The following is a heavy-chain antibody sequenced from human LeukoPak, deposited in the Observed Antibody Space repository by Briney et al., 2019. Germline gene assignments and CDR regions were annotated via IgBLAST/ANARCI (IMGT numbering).Heavy chain of an antibody. CDR1: GGSISSGDYY. Sequence: SQTLSLTCTVSGGSISSGDYYWSWIRQPPGKGLEWIGYIYYSGSTYYNPSLKSRLTMSADTSKNQFSLKLRSVTAADTAVYYCARDRVDSSGYYYYYGIDVWGQGTTVTVSS. CDR2: IYYSGST. V-gene: IGHV4-30-4*01. CDR3: ARDRVDSSGYYYYYGIDV. J-gene: IGHJ6*02. D-gene: IGHD3-22*01.